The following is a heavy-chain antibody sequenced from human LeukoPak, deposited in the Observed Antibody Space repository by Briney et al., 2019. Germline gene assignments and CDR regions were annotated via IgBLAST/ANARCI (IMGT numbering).Heavy chain of an antibody. CDR2: IKQDGSEK. Sequence: GGSLRLSCAASGFTFSSYWMSWVRQAPGKGLEWVANIKQDGSEKYYVDSVKGRFTISRDNAKNSLYLQMSSLRAEDTAVYYCASGSSLFGGYFDYWGQGTVVTVSS. D-gene: IGHD3-16*01. CDR3: ASGSSLFGGYFDY. V-gene: IGHV3-7*01. J-gene: IGHJ4*03. CDR1: GFTFSSYW.